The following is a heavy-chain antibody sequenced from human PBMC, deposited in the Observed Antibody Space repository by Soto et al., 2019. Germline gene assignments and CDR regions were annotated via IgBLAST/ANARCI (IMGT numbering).Heavy chain of an antibody. CDR1: GGSVSSGSYY. V-gene: IGHV4-61*01. CDR2: IYYSGST. D-gene: IGHD6-13*01. CDR3: VRETEQKLVSYFDY. J-gene: IGHJ4*02. Sequence: PSETLSLSCTVSGGSVSSGSYYWSWIRQPPGKGLEWIGYIYYSGSTNYNPSLKSRVTISVDTSKNQFSLKLSSVTAADTAVYYCVRETEQKLVSYFDYWGQGTLVTVSS.